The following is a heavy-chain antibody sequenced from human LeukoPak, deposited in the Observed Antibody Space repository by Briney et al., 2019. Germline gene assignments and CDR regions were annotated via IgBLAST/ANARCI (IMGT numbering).Heavy chain of an antibody. CDR3: ARDESRQLVRGFDY. CDR2: IKQDGSEK. V-gene: IGHV3-7*04. Sequence: GGSLRLSCAPSGFTFSNYWMSWVRQAPGKGLEWVANIKQDGSEKYYEDSVKGRFTISRDNARNSLYLQMNSLRAEDTAVYYCARDESRQLVRGFDYWGQGTLVTVSS. CDR1: GFTFSNYW. D-gene: IGHD6-13*01. J-gene: IGHJ4*02.